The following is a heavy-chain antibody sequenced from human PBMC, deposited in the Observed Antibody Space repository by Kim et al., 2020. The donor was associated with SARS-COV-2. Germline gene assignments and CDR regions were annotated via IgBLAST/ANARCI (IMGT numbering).Heavy chain of an antibody. CDR2: GNQDGREK. D-gene: IGHD3-10*01. J-gene: IGHJ4*02. CDR1: EFTFNSYW. Sequence: GGSLRLSCEAFEFTFNSYWMNWVRQAPGKGPEWLANGNQDGREKHYVDSVKGRFTISRDNARNSLYLQMSSLRADDTAIYYCARDLGASGSLDFWGPGTLVSVSS. V-gene: IGHV3-7*01. CDR3: ARDLGASGSLDF.